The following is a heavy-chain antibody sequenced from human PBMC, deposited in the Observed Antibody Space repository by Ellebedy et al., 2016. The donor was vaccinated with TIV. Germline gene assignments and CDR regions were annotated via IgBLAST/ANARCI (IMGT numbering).Heavy chain of an antibody. V-gene: IGHV5-51*01. CDR2: IYPGDSQT. Sequence: GESLKISXKGSGYRFSDYWIGWVRQMPGKGLEWMGIIYPGDSQTTYSPSFQGQVTISADKSVSTAYLQWSSLKVSDTAMYYCARHGLTMTAAGTVFDYWGQGTLVTVSS. CDR3: ARHGLTMTAAGTVFDY. J-gene: IGHJ4*02. D-gene: IGHD6-13*01. CDR1: GYRFSDYW.